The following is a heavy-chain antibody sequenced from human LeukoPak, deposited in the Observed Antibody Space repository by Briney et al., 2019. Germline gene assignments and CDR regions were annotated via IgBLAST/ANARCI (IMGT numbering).Heavy chain of an antibody. D-gene: IGHD6-13*01. J-gene: IGHJ4*02. CDR3: ARPNTDSAGYYFDY. V-gene: IGHV1-18*01. Sequence: GASVKVSCKTSGYTLISYGVGWVRQAPGQGLEWMGWISTYGGSTNYAQNLQGRVTITTDTSTTTVYMELRSLRSDDTAVYYCARPNTDSAGYYFDYWGQGTLVTVSS. CDR1: GYTLISYG. CDR2: ISTYGGST.